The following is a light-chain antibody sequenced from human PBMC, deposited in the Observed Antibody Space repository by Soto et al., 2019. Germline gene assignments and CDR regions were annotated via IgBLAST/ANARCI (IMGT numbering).Light chain of an antibody. CDR1: QGISSA. V-gene: IGKV1-13*02. CDR2: DAS. CDR3: QQFNSYLRT. J-gene: IGKJ4*01. Sequence: AIQLTQSPSSLSASVGDRVTITCRASQGISSALAWYQQKPGKAPKLLIYDASSLESGVPSRFSGSGSGTDFTLTISSLQPEDFQTEYCQQFNSYLRTFGGGTKVEIK.